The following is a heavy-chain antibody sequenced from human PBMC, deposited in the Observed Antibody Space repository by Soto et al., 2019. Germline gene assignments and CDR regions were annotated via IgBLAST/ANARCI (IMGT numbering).Heavy chain of an antibody. CDR3: ATSHRGWWGVY. D-gene: IGHD2-15*01. Sequence: QVQLQESGPGLVKPSQTLSLTCTVSGGSISSGGYYWSWIRQHPGKGLEWIGYIYYSGSTYYNPSLQSRVTIAVDTSKSQFSLKLRSVTAADTAVYYCATSHRGWWGVYWGQGTLVAASA. J-gene: IGHJ4*02. CDR2: IYYSGST. V-gene: IGHV4-31*03. CDR1: GGSISSGGYY.